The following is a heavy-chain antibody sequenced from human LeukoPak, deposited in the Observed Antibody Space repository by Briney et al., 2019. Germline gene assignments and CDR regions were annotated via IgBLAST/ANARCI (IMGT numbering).Heavy chain of an antibody. CDR1: GGTFSSYA. CDR2: IIPIFGTA. D-gene: IGHD2-21*01. CDR3: AREIGILWWGGAFDI. V-gene: IGHV1-69*13. J-gene: IGHJ3*02. Sequence: ASVKVSCKASGGTFSSYAISWVRQAPGQGLEWMGGIIPIFGTANYAQKFQGRVTITADESTSTAYMELSSLRSEDTAVYYCAREIGILWWGGAFDIWGQGTMVTVSS.